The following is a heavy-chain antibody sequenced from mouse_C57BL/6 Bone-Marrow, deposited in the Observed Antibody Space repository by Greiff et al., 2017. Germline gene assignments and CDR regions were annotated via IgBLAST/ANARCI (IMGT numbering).Heavy chain of an antibody. V-gene: IGHV1-82*01. CDR3: ARYSKRYYAMDY. CDR1: GYAFSSSW. Sequence: VQLQQSGPELVKPGASVKISCKASGYAFSSSWMNWVKQRPGQGLEWIGRIYPGDGDTNYNGKFKGKATMTADKSSSTAYMQLSSLTSEDSAVXFFARYSKRYYAMDYWGQGTSVTVSS. D-gene: IGHD2-5*01. J-gene: IGHJ4*01. CDR2: IYPGDGDT.